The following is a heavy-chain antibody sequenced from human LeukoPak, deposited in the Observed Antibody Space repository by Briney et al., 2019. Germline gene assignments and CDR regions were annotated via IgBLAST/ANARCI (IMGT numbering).Heavy chain of an antibody. CDR1: GDSISSGGYY. V-gene: IGHV4-31*03. D-gene: IGHD3-10*02. J-gene: IGHJ4*02. Sequence: NPSETLSLTCTVSGDSISSGGYYWSWIRQHPGKGLEWIGYIYFSGATFYNPSLKSRITISLDTSKQRFSLELKSLPAADTAVYYCAREKSVEIGFSYVQYWGPGTLVTVSS. CDR3: AREKSVEIGFSYVQY. CDR2: IYFSGAT.